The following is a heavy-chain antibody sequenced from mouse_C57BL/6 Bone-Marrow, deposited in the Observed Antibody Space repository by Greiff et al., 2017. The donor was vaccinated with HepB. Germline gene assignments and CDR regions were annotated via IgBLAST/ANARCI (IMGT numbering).Heavy chain of an antibody. CDR1: GYSFTGYY. J-gene: IGHJ3*01. CDR3: ARATGLPWFAY. D-gene: IGHD4-1*01. CDR2: INPSTGGT. V-gene: IGHV1-42*01. Sequence: VQLQQSGPELVKPGASVKISCKASGYSFTGYYMNWVKQSPEKSLEWIGEINPSTGGTTYNQKFKAKATLTVDKSSSTAYMQLKSLTSEDSAVYYCARATGLPWFAYWGQGTLVTVSA.